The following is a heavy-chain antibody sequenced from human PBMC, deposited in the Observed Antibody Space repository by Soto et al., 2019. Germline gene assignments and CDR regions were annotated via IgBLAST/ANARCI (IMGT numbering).Heavy chain of an antibody. V-gene: IGHV4-34*01. Sequence: SETLSLTCAVYGGSFSGYYWSWIRQPPGKGLEWIGEINHSGSTNYNPSLKSRVTISVDTSRNQFSLKLSSVTAADTAVYYCERGRRPAVTIDYWGQGTLVIGSS. J-gene: IGHJ4*02. CDR1: GGSFSGYY. CDR3: ERGRRPAVTIDY. CDR2: INHSGST. D-gene: IGHD4-17*01.